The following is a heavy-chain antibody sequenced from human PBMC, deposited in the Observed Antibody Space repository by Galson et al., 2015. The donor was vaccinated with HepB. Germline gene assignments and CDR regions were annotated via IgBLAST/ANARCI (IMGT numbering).Heavy chain of an antibody. V-gene: IGHV3-23*01. CDR2: ISDSGGNT. J-gene: IGHJ4*02. CDR3: AKAVPTYHYFDY. Sequence: SLRLSCAASGFTFSSYAMSWVRQAPGKGLEWVAGISDSGGNTFYADSVKGRFTISRDNSKNTLYLQMNSLRAEDTAVYCCAKAVPTYHYFDYWGQGTLVTVSS. D-gene: IGHD6-6*01. CDR1: GFTFSSYA.